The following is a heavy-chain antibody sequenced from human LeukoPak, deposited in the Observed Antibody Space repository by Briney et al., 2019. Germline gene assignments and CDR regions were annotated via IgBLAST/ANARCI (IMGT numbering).Heavy chain of an antibody. V-gene: IGHV3-7*01. J-gene: IGHJ4*02. Sequence: GGSLRLSCTASGFTFSDYLMTWVRQAPGKGPEWVANIKQDGSQRYYVDSVRGRFTISRDNAKNSLFLQMNGLRAEDTAVYYCARRGGSSSRRSPIDYWGQGTLVTVSS. CDR1: GFTFSDYL. CDR2: IKQDGSQR. D-gene: IGHD6-6*01. CDR3: ARRGGSSSRRSPIDY.